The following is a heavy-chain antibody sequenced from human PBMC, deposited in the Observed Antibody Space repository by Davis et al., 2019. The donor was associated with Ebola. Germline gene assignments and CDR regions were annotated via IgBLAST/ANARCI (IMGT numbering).Heavy chain of an antibody. V-gene: IGHV4-59*01. D-gene: IGHD4-17*01. CDR1: GGSISSYY. J-gene: IGHJ5*02. CDR2: IYYSGST. Sequence: MPSDTLSPPCTVPGGSISSYYWSWLRQPPGKGLEWIGYIYYSGSTNYNPSLKSRVTISVDTSKNQFSLKLSSVTAADTAVYYCARDHFGDYGWFDPWGQGTLVTVSS. CDR3: ARDHFGDYGWFDP.